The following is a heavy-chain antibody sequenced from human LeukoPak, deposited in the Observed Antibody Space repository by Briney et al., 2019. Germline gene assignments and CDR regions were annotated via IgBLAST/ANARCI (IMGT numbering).Heavy chain of an antibody. V-gene: IGHV3-30-3*01. Sequence: GGSLRLSCAASGFTFSSYAMHWVRQAPGKGLEWVAVISYDGSNKYYADSVKGRFTISRDNSKNTLYLQMNSLRAEDTAVYYCASRMGLPGVTILGHYMDVWGKGTTVTVSS. CDR1: GFTFSSYA. CDR2: ISYDGSNK. CDR3: ASRMGLPGVTILGHYMDV. J-gene: IGHJ6*03. D-gene: IGHD3-3*01.